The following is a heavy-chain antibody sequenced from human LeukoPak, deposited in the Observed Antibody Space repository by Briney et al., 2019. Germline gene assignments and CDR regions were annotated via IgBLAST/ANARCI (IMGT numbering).Heavy chain of an antibody. Sequence: PGGALRLSCAASGLTFSNYAMSWVRQAAGKGLEWVSASTISDGRAYYADSVKGRFAVSRDNSRNTLYLQMNSLRGQDTAVYYCAKVGPGSDYHYGMDVWGQGTTVTVSS. J-gene: IGHJ6*02. D-gene: IGHD3-10*01. V-gene: IGHV3-23*01. CDR1: GLTFSNYA. CDR3: AKVGPGSDYHYGMDV. CDR2: STISDGRA.